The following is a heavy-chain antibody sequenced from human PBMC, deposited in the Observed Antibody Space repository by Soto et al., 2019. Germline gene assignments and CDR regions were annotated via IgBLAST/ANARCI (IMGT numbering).Heavy chain of an antibody. J-gene: IGHJ5*02. Sequence: PGGSLRLSCAASGFTFSSYAMHWVRQAPGKGLEYVSAITSNGGNTDYASSVKGRFTISRDNSKNTLYLQMGSLRAEDMAVYYCARVSVPTDHYDPLGPWGQGTLVTVSS. D-gene: IGHD3-22*01. CDR3: ARVSVPTDHYDPLGP. CDR1: GFTFSSYA. CDR2: ITSNGGNT. V-gene: IGHV3-64*01.